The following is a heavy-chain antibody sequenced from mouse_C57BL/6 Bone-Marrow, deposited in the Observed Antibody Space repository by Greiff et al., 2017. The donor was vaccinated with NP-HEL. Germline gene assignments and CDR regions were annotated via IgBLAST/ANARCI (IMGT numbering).Heavy chain of an antibody. CDR2: INPSTGGT. V-gene: IGHV1-42*01. Sequence: VQLKESGPELVKPGASVKISCKASGYSFTGYYMNWVKQSPEKSLEWIGEINPSTGGTTYNQKFKAKATLTVDKSSSTAYMQLKSLTSEDSAVYYCARLPGGSSYGYWGQGTTLTVSS. D-gene: IGHD1-1*01. CDR3: ARLPGGSSYGY. CDR1: GYSFTGYY. J-gene: IGHJ2*01.